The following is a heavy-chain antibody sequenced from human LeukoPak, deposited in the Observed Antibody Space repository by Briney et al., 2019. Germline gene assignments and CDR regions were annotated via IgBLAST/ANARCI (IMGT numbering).Heavy chain of an antibody. CDR2: IYTSGST. Sequence: SGTLSLTCTVSGGSISSYYWSWIRQPAGKGLEWIGRIYTSGSTNYNPSLKSRVTMSVDTSKNQFSLKLSSVTAADTAVYYCARSYYDFWSGYYEYDYWGQGTLVTVSS. V-gene: IGHV4-4*07. CDR1: GGSISSYY. J-gene: IGHJ4*02. D-gene: IGHD3-3*01. CDR3: ARSYYDFWSGYYEYDY.